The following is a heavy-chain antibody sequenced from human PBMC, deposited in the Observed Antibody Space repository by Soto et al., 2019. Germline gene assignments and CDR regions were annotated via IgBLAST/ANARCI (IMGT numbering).Heavy chain of an antibody. J-gene: IGHJ6*02. CDR3: ASTSRDGYNVPYYGMDV. Sequence: SETLSLTCTVSGGSISSGGYYWSWIRQHPGKGLEWIGYIYYSGSTYYNPSLRSRVTISVDTSKNQFSLKLSSVTAADKAVYYCASTSRDGYNVPYYGMDVWGQGTAGTVSS. CDR1: GGSISSGGYY. D-gene: IGHD5-12*01. V-gene: IGHV4-31*03. CDR2: IYYSGST.